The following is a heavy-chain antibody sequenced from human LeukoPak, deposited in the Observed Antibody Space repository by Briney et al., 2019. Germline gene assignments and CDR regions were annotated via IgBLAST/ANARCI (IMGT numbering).Heavy chain of an antibody. V-gene: IGHV3-48*03. D-gene: IGHD6-13*01. CDR2: ISVNGGAM. CDR1: GLTFSGYE. Sequence: PGGSLRLSCTASGLTFSGYEMTWVRQAPGKGLEWMSYISVNGGAMHYADSVRGRFTTSRDDAKNSLYLHMNSLRVEDTAIYYCARKTDRLGAVGRDRYFDLWGRGTLITVSS. CDR3: ARKTDRLGAVGRDRYFDL. J-gene: IGHJ2*01.